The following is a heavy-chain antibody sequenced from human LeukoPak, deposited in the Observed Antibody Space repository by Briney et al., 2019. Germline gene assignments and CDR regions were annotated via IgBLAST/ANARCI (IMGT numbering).Heavy chain of an antibody. Sequence: ASVKVSCKASGYIFTGYYMHWVRQAPGQGLEWMGRINPNSGGTNYAQKFQGRVTMTRDTSISTAYMELSRLRSDDTAVYYCATTRRVVVREFDYWGQGTLVTVSS. CDR1: GYIFTGYY. D-gene: IGHD3-22*01. CDR2: INPNSGGT. V-gene: IGHV1-2*06. CDR3: ATTRRVVVREFDY. J-gene: IGHJ4*02.